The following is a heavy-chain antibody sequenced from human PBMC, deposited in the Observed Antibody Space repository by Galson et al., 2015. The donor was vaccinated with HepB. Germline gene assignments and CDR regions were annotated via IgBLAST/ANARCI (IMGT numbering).Heavy chain of an antibody. D-gene: IGHD3-22*01. J-gene: IGHJ3*02. CDR2: IIPILGIA. CDR1: GGTFSSYT. CDR3: TNYLTYYYDSSGYKDAFDI. V-gene: IGHV1-69*02. Sequence: SVKVSCKASGGTFSSYTISWVRQAPGQGLEWMGRIIPILGIANYAQKFQGRVTITADKSTSTAYMELSSLRSEDTAVYYCTNYLTYYYDSSGYKDAFDIWGQGTMVTVSS.